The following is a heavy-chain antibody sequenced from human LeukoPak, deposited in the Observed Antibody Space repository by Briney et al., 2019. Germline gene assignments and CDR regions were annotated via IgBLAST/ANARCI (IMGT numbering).Heavy chain of an antibody. Sequence: GGSLRLSCAASGFNFSSYAMSWVRQAPGKGLEWVSAISGSGGSTYYADSVKGRFTISRDNSKNTLYLQMNSLRAEDTAVYYCASNAELPPGAFDIWGQGTMVTVSS. J-gene: IGHJ3*02. CDR1: GFNFSSYA. D-gene: IGHD1-26*01. CDR3: ASNAELPPGAFDI. CDR2: ISGSGGST. V-gene: IGHV3-23*01.